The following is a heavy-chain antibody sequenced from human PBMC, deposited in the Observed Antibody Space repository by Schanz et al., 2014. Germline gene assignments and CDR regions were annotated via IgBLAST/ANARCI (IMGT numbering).Heavy chain of an antibody. Sequence: QLQLQESGPGLVKPSETLSLICSVSGGSINSNSYYWGWIRQPPGKGLEWIGNVFYTGTTYTNPSLRSRLPLSVETSNNHSPLKLPSVTAADTAVYFCARHGPLAGIPLDYWGRGTLVTVSS. J-gene: IGHJ4*02. D-gene: IGHD6-19*01. CDR3: ARHGPLAGIPLDY. CDR2: VFYTGTT. V-gene: IGHV4-39*01. CDR1: GGSINSNSYY.